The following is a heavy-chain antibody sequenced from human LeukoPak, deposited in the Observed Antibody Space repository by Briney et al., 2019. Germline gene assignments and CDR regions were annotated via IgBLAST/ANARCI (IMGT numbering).Heavy chain of an antibody. CDR1: GGTFSSYA. CDR2: IIPILGIP. V-gene: IGHV1-69*04. J-gene: IGHJ2*01. D-gene: IGHD2-21*02. CDR3: ATEAIVVVTARDYWYFDL. Sequence: GASVKVSCKASGGTFSSYAISWVRQAPGQGLEWMGRIIPILGIPNYAQKIQGRVTITADKYTTTAYMELSSLRSEDTAVYYCATEAIVVVTARDYWYFDLWGRGTLVTVSS.